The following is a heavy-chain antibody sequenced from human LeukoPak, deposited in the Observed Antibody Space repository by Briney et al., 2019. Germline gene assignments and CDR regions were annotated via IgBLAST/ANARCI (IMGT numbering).Heavy chain of an antibody. CDR2: IYHSGST. D-gene: IGHD5-18*01. CDR1: GGSISSSNW. Sequence: PSETLSLTCAVSGGSISSSNWWSWVRQPPGKGLEWIGEIYHSGSTNYNPSLKSRVTISVDKSKNQFSLKLSSVTAADTAVYYCASSDTAMDYLDYWGQGTLVTVSS. J-gene: IGHJ4*02. CDR3: ASSDTAMDYLDY. V-gene: IGHV4-4*02.